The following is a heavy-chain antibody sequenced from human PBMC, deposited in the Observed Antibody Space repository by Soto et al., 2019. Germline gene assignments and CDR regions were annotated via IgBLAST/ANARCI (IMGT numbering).Heavy chain of an antibody. Sequence: QVQLQVSGPGLVKPSETLSLTCTVSGDSISAYSWSWVRQPPGKGLEWIGNIHYNGNTKYNPSLKSRVTMSLDSSKNQFSLRLISVTAADTAKYFCAREGKLGRWLQPLDFWGQGTLVTVAS. J-gene: IGHJ4*02. V-gene: IGHV4-59*01. CDR1: GDSISAYS. CDR2: IHYNGNT. CDR3: AREGKLGRWLQPLDF. D-gene: IGHD5-12*01.